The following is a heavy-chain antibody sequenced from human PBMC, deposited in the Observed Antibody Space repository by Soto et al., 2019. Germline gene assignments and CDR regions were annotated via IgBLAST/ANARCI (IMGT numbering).Heavy chain of an antibody. D-gene: IGHD2-15*01. CDR2: ISAYNGNT. Sequence: ASVKVSCKASGYTFTSYGISWVRQAPGQGLEWMGWISAYNGNTNYAQKLQGRVTMTTDTSTSTAYMELRSLRSDDTAVYYCARSQGGVVVAATLDYWGQGTLVTVSS. V-gene: IGHV1-18*01. CDR1: GYTFTSYG. J-gene: IGHJ4*02. CDR3: ARSQGGVVVAATLDY.